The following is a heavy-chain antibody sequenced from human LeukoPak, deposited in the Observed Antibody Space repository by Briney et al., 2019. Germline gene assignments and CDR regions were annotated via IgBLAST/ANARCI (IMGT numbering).Heavy chain of an antibody. J-gene: IGHJ4*02. V-gene: IGHV4-4*07. D-gene: IGHD2-2*01. CDR2: IHTSGST. Sequence: SETLSLTCTVSGGSISSYYWSWIRQPAGKGLEWIGRIHTSGSTNYNPSLKSRVTMSVDTSKNQFSLKLSSVTAADTAVYYCARGPSTYCSSTSCLTFDYWGQGTLVTVSS. CDR3: ARGPSTYCSSTSCLTFDY. CDR1: GGSISSYY.